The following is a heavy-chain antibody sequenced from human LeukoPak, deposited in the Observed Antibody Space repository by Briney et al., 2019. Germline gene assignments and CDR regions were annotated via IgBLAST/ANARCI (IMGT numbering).Heavy chain of an antibody. D-gene: IGHD3-10*01. V-gene: IGHV4-39*07. CDR3: VKGEHYYGSGSPFVDF. J-gene: IGHJ4*02. Sequence: SETLSLTCTVSGASIVSSGYYWGWIRQPPGKGLEWIGHIYYSGTTYYNPSLKSRVIISVDTSKKQFSLKVTSVTAADTAVYYCVKGEHYYGSGSPFVDFWGQGALVSVSS. CDR2: IYYSGTT. CDR1: GASIVSSGYY.